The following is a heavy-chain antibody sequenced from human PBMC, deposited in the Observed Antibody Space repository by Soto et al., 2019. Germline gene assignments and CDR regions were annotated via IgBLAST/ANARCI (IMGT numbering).Heavy chain of an antibody. J-gene: IGHJ4*02. D-gene: IGHD3-16*01. CDR2: ASYSGSP. CDR3: ARQWGGDY. V-gene: IGHV4-59*08. Sequence: QVQLQESGPGLVKPSETLSLPCTVSGGSIGSHYWSWIRQPPGEGLEWIGRASYSGSPSYNPSLKSRVTISIDTPKNQFSLKLTAVTAAATAVYYCARQWGGDYWGKGILVTVSS. CDR1: GGSIGSHY.